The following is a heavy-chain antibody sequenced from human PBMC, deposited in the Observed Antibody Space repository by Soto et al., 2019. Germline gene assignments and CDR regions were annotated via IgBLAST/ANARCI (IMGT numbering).Heavy chain of an antibody. CDR2: ISYDGSNK. V-gene: IGHV3-30*18. D-gene: IGHD2-2*01. Sequence: QVQLVESGGGVVQPGRSLRLSCAASGFTFSSYGMHWVRQAPGKGLEWVAVISYDGSNKYYADSVKGRFTISRDNSKNTLYLQMNSLRAEDTAVYYCAKELGYCSSTSCYNFDYWGQGTLVTVSS. J-gene: IGHJ4*02. CDR3: AKELGYCSSTSCYNFDY. CDR1: GFTFSSYG.